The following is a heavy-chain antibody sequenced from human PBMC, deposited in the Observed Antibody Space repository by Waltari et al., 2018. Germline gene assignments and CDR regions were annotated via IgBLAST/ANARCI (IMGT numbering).Heavy chain of an antibody. V-gene: IGHV3-7*01. J-gene: IGHJ4*02. CDR3: ARDGAMAMYDY. CDR1: GFTFSSYW. CDR2: IKQDGSEK. Sequence: EVQLVESGGGLVQPGGSLRLSCAASGFTFSSYWMSWVRQAPGKGLEWVANIKQDGSEKYYVDSVKGRFTISRDNAKNSRYLQMNSLRAEDTAVYYCARDGAMAMYDYWGQGTLVTVSS. D-gene: IGHD2-2*01.